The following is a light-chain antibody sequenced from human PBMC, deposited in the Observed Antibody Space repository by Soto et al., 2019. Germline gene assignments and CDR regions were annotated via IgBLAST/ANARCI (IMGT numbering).Light chain of an antibody. CDR1: QSISSY. CDR2: AAS. V-gene: IGKV1-39*01. CDR3: QQSYSTPRD. Sequence: DIQMTQSPSSLSASVGDRVTITCRASQSISSYLNWYQQKPGKAPKLLIYAASSLQSGVPSRFSGSGSGTDFTLTISSLQPEDFATYYCQQSYSTPRDFGGGTQVEIK. J-gene: IGKJ4*01.